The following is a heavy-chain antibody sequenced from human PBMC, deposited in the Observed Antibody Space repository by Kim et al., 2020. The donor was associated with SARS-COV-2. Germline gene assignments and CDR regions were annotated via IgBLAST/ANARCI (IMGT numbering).Heavy chain of an antibody. CDR2: IYSGGST. V-gene: IGHV3-66*01. D-gene: IGHD3-22*01. Sequence: GGSLRLSCAASGFTVSSNYMSWVRQAPGKGLEWVSVIYSGGSTYYADSVKGRFTISRDNSKNTLYLQMNSLRAEDTAVDYCARDLHYDVGSGPGYWGQGT. CDR3: ARDLHYDVGSGPGY. CDR1: GFTVSSNY. J-gene: IGHJ4*02.